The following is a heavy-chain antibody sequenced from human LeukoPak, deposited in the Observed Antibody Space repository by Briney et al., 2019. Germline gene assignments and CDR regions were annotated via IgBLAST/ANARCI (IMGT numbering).Heavy chain of an antibody. J-gene: IGHJ4*02. V-gene: IGHV1-8*01. CDR2: MNPNSGNT. Sequence: ASVKVSCKASGYSFTSYDINWVRQATGQGLEWVGSMNPNSGNTDYAQKLQGRITMTRSTSISTAYMELSSLRSEDTVVYYCARGDYWGQGTLVTVSS. CDR3: ARGDY. CDR1: GYSFTSYD.